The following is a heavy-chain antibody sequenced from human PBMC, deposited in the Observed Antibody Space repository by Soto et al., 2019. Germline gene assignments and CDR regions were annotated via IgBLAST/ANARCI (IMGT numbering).Heavy chain of an antibody. CDR2: IDPSDSYT. CDR1: GYSFTSYW. J-gene: IGHJ6*02. Sequence: GESLKISCKGSGYSFTSYWISWVRQMPGKGLEWMGRIDPSDSYTNYSPSFQGHVTISADKSISTAYLQWSSLKASDTAMYYCASYGIGYGGNLVLDYYYGMDVWGQGTTVTVSS. CDR3: ASYGIGYGGNLVLDYYYGMDV. D-gene: IGHD4-17*01. V-gene: IGHV5-10-1*01.